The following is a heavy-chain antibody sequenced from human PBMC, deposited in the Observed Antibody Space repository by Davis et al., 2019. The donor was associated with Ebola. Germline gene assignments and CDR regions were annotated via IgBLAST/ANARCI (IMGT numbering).Heavy chain of an antibody. Sequence: GESLKISCAASGFTFSSYAMHWVRQAPGKGLEWVAVISYDGSNKYYADSVKGRFTISRDNSKNTLYLQMNDLRAEDTAVYYCAREGKVFGCDYWGQGALVTVSS. J-gene: IGHJ4*02. CDR3: AREGKVFGCDY. CDR1: GFTFSSYA. D-gene: IGHD3-3*01. CDR2: ISYDGSNK. V-gene: IGHV3-30-3*01.